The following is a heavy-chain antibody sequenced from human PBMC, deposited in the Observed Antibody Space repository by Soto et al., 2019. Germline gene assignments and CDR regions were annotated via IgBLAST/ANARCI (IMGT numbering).Heavy chain of an antibody. V-gene: IGHV4-39*01. CDR1: GGSISSSSYY. CDR3: ARQRYSGYDLPYYFDY. J-gene: IGHJ4*02. Sequence: SETLSLACTVSGGSISSSSYYWGWIRQPPGKGLEWIATFHFSHSTYYNPSLQSRVTTSADTSNNQLSLTLSSVTAADTAVFYCARQRYSGYDLPYYFDYWGQGALVTVSS. CDR2: FHFSHST. D-gene: IGHD5-12*01.